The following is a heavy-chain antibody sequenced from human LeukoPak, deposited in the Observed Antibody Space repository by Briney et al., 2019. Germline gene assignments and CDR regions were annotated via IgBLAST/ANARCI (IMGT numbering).Heavy chain of an antibody. Sequence: ASVKVSCKVSGYTLTELSMHCVRQAPGKGREWRGGFDPEDGETIYAQKFQGRVTMTEDTSTDTAYMELSSLRSEDTAVYYCATVDITMIRGITFDYGGQGTLVTVSS. CDR1: GYTLTELS. V-gene: IGHV1-24*01. J-gene: IGHJ4*02. D-gene: IGHD3-10*01. CDR2: FDPEDGET. CDR3: ATVDITMIRGITFDY.